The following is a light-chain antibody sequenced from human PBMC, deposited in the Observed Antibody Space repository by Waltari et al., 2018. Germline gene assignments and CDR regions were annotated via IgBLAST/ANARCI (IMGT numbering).Light chain of an antibody. J-gene: IGLJ2*01. CDR3: MLYLGNGLSV. V-gene: IGLV8-61*01. CDR2: NTK. CDR1: SGSVPTSDF. Sequence: TVVTQEPSLSVSPGGTVTLTCGLPSGSVPTSDFTSWYQHNPGQPPRTLIYNTKTRPSGVPVRFSGSIVGNKAVLTITGAEADDESDYFCMLYLGNGLSVFGRGTHLTVL.